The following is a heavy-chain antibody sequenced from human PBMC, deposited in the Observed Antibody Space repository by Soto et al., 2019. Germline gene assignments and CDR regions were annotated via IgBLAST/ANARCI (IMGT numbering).Heavy chain of an antibody. D-gene: IGHD5-18*01. CDR1: GVTVSSNY. CDR2: IYSGGST. V-gene: IGHV3-66*04. J-gene: IGHJ4*02. Sequence: EVQLVESGGGLVQPGGSLRLSCAASGVTVSSNYMSWVRQAPGKGLEWVSVIYSGGSTYYADSVKGRFTISRDNSKNTLYPQINSLRAGDTAVYYCARHGYNYGGGYFDYWGQGTLVTVSS. CDR3: ARHGYNYGGGYFDY.